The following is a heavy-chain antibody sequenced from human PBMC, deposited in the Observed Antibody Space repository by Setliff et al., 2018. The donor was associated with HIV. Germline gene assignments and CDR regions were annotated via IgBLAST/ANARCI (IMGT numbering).Heavy chain of an antibody. J-gene: IGHJ4*02. CDR3: AHRGGSSWSIDY. V-gene: IGHV2-5*02. CDR1: GFSLTASGVG. Sequence: SGPTLVNPTQTLTLTCTFSGFSLTASGVGVGWIRQPPGRALEWLALIYWDDDRRYSPSLKSRLTITKDTSKNRVVLTMTNMDPVDTATYFCAHRGGSSWSIDYWGQGTLVTVSS. D-gene: IGHD6-13*01. CDR2: IYWDDDR.